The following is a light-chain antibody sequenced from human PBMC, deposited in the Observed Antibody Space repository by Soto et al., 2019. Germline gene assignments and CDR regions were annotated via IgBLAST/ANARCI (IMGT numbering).Light chain of an antibody. Sequence: DIVLAQSPGTLSLFPGERATLSCRASQSVSSTYLAWYQQKPGQAPRLLIYGASSRATDIPDRFSGSGSGTDFTLSISRLEPEDFAVYFCQQYGSSPITFGQGTRLEIK. V-gene: IGKV3-20*01. CDR3: QQYGSSPIT. CDR1: QSVSSTY. CDR2: GAS. J-gene: IGKJ5*01.